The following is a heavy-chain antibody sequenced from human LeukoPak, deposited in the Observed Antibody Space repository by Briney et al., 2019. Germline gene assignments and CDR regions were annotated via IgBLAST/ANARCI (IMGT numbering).Heavy chain of an antibody. D-gene: IGHD1-26*01. V-gene: IGHV3-30-3*02. CDR1: EFTFSSYA. Sequence: GGSLRLSCAASEFTFSSYAMHWVRQAPGKGLEWVAVISYDGSNKYYADSVKGRFTISRDNSKNTLYLQMNSLRAEDTAVYYCAKDSGSPPNWGQGTLVTVSS. CDR3: AKDSGSPPN. J-gene: IGHJ1*01. CDR2: ISYDGSNK.